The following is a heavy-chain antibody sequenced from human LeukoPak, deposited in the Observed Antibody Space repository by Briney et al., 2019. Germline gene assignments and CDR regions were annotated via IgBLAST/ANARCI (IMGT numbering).Heavy chain of an antibody. J-gene: IGHJ4*02. D-gene: IGHD4-17*01. CDR3: TTDDYGDYPLFDY. Sequence: GGSLRLSCAASGFTFSNAWMSWVRQAPGKGLGWVGRIKSKTDGGTTDYAAPVKGRFTISRDDSKNTLYLQMNSLKTEDTAVYYRTTDDYGDYPLFDYWGQGTLVTVSS. V-gene: IGHV3-15*01. CDR2: IKSKTDGGTT. CDR1: GFTFSNAW.